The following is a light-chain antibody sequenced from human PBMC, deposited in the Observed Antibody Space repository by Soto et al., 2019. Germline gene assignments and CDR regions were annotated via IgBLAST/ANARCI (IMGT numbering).Light chain of an antibody. CDR2: GAS. CDR1: QSVRSN. J-gene: IGKJ2*01. CDR3: QQYHISPPDT. V-gene: IGKV3-15*01. Sequence: EIVMTQSPATLSVSPGERATLSCRASQSVRSNLAWYQQKPGQAPRLLIYGASTRATGIPARFSGSGSVTDFTLTISGLQSEDFAVYYCQQYHISPPDTFGQGTKVEIK.